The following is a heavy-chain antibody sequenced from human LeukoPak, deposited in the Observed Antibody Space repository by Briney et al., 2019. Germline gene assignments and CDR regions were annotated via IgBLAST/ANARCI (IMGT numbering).Heavy chain of an antibody. Sequence: SETLSLTCTVSGSSISSSDYYWGWIRQPPGKGLEWIGNIYYTGSSSYNSSLKSRVTISVDTSKNQFSLQLSSVTAADTAVYYCARENYSSNGVCWAFDPWGQGTLVTVSS. CDR2: IYYTGSS. D-gene: IGHD2-8*01. V-gene: IGHV4-39*07. CDR3: ARENYSSNGVCWAFDP. J-gene: IGHJ5*02. CDR1: GSSISSSDYY.